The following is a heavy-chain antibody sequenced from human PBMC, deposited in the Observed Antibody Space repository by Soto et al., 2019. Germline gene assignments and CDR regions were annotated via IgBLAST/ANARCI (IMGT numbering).Heavy chain of an antibody. Sequence: GGSLGLSCAASGFAFNIHGMHWVRQAPGKGLEWVAVIWFDGSIKYYGDSAKGRFTISRDNSKNTLYLEVNSLRGEDTAVYYCARGIAGVGTGVDYWGQGTLVTVSS. V-gene: IGHV3-33*01. CDR3: ARGIAGVGTGVDY. D-gene: IGHD6-13*01. J-gene: IGHJ4*02. CDR1: GFAFNIHG. CDR2: IWFDGSIK.